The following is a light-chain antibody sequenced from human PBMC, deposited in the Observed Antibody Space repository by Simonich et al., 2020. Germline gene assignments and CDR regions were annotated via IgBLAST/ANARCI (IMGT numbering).Light chain of an antibody. V-gene: IGKV4-1*01. Sequence: DIVMTQSPDSLAASLGERATINCKSSQSVLYSSNNKNYLAWYQQKPGQPPKLLIYWAFTRESGVPDRFSGSGSGTDFTLTISSLQAEDVAVYYCQQYYSTPPTFGQGTKLEIK. CDR1: QSVLYSSNNKNY. J-gene: IGKJ2*01. CDR3: QQYYSTPPT. CDR2: WAF.